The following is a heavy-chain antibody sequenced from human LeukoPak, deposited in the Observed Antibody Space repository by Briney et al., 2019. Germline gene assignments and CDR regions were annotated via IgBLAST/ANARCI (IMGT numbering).Heavy chain of an antibody. Sequence: GRSLRLSCAASGFTFDDYAMHWVWQAPGKGLEWVSGISWNSGSIGYADSVKGRFTISRDNANNSLYLQMNSLRAEDMALYYCAKGSSGWYYYFDYWGQGTLVTVSS. CDR3: AKGSSGWYYYFDY. CDR2: ISWNSGSI. CDR1: GFTFDDYA. D-gene: IGHD6-19*01. V-gene: IGHV3-9*03. J-gene: IGHJ4*02.